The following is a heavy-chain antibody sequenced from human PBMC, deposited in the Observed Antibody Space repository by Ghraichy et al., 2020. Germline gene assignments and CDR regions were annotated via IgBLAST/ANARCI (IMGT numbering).Heavy chain of an antibody. Sequence: SQTLSLTCIVSGSSIRSYYWSWIRQPPGKGLEWIGYISYDGRTNYNPSLNGRVTISVDTSKNHFSLKLSSVTAADTAVYYCARDLSRYDFWSGYYRADYYYYGMDVWGQGTTVTVSS. CDR2: ISYDGRT. V-gene: IGHV4-59*12. J-gene: IGHJ6*02. D-gene: IGHD3-3*01. CDR1: GSSIRSYY. CDR3: ARDLSRYDFWSGYYRADYYYYGMDV.